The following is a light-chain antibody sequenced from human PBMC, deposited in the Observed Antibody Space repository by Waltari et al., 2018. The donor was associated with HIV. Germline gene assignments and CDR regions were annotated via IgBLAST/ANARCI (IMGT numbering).Light chain of an antibody. CDR2: EVS. CDR3: SSFTTTNSLL. CDR1: SSDIGAYNY. J-gene: IGLJ2*01. V-gene: IGLV2-14*01. Sequence: QSALTQPASVSGSPGQSITVSCTGTSSDIGAYNYVPWYQQTPGTAPKLVIYEVSNRPSGISNRFSGSKSGNTASLTISGLQTEDEADFYCSSFTTTNSLLFGGGTKVTVL.